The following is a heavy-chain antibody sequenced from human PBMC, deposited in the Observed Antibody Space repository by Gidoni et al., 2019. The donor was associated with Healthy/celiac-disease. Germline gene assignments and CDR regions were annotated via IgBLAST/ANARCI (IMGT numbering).Heavy chain of an antibody. CDR3: TSPDYDSDV. CDR2: IRSKANSYAT. D-gene: IGHD3-3*01. CDR1: GFTFSGSA. Sequence: EVQLVESGGGLVQPGGSLKLSCAASGFTFSGSAMHWVRQASGKGLEWVGRIRSKANSYATAYAASVKGRFTISRDDSKNTAYLQMNSLKTEDTAVYYCTSPDYDSDVWGKGTTVTVSS. V-gene: IGHV3-73*01. J-gene: IGHJ6*04.